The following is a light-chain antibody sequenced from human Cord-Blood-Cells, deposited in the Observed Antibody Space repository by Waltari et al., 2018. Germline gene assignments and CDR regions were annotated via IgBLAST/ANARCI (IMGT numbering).Light chain of an antibody. CDR1: SSDVGGYNY. J-gene: IGLJ2*01. V-gene: IGLV2-8*01. CDR3: SSYAGSNNVV. CDR2: EVS. Sequence: QSALTQPPSASGSPGQSVTISCTGTSSDVGGYNYVSWYQQHPGKAPNLMIYEVSKRPSGVPDRFSGSKSGNTASLTVSGFQAEDEADYYCSSYAGSNNVVFGGGTKLTVL.